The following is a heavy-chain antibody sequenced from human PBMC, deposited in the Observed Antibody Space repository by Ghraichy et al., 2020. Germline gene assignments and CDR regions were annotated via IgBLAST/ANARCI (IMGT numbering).Heavy chain of an antibody. D-gene: IGHD6-6*01. CDR2: INHSGTT. CDR3: ARAVGKPLVRSNYYYGMDV. Sequence: SETLSLTCAVSGGSFSGYYWFWICQPPAPGLERIGEINHSGTTNSNPYLKSRVPISVDTSTNQFSLTLSSVTAADTAVCYCARAVGKPLVRSNYYYGMDVGSQGTTVTVSS. CDR1: GGSFSGYY. V-gene: IGHV4-34*01. J-gene: IGHJ6*02.